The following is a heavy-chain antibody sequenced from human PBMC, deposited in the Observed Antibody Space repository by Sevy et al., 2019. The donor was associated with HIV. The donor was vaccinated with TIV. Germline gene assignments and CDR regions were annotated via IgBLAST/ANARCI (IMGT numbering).Heavy chain of an antibody. J-gene: IGHJ3*01. Sequence: GGSLRLSCAASGFTFSRYAMTWVRQAPGKGLEWVSSVSGSGGKRYNADSVKGRFTISRDNSKNTLYLQMNSLRAEDTAVYYCARRGNYYGDAFDFWGQGTVVTVSS. CDR3: ARRGNYYGDAFDF. D-gene: IGHD3-10*01. CDR2: VSGSGGKR. V-gene: IGHV3-23*01. CDR1: GFTFSRYA.